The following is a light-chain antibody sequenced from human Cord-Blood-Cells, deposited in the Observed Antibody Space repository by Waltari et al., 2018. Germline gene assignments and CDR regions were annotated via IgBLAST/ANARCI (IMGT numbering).Light chain of an antibody. CDR3: CSYAGSSTFVV. Sequence: QSALTQPASVSGSPGQSITISCTGTSCYGGSYNLVSCYQQHPGKTPKNMIYEGSKRPSGVSNRFSGSKSGNTASLTISGLQAEDEADYYCCSYAGSSTFVVFGGGTKLTVL. J-gene: IGLJ2*01. CDR2: EGS. CDR1: SCYGGSYNL. V-gene: IGLV2-23*03.